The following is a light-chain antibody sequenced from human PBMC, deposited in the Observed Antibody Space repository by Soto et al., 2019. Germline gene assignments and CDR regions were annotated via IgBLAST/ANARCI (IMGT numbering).Light chain of an antibody. CDR3: QQYDSSPKT. CDR1: QSVSSSY. V-gene: IGKV3-20*01. Sequence: EIVLPPSPGTLSLSPGERATLSCRASQSVSSSYLAWYQPKPGQAPRLLSYGASSRATGIPDRFSGSGSGTDFTLTISRLEPEEFAVYDGQQYDSSPKTFGQGTKVDIK. CDR2: GAS. J-gene: IGKJ1*01.